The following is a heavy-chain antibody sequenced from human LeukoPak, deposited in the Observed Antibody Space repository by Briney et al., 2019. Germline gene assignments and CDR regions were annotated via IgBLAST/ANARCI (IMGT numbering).Heavy chain of an antibody. D-gene: IGHD4-11*01. J-gene: IGHJ6*03. CDR2: ISGSGGST. CDR1: GFTFSSSA. Sequence: GASLRLACAASGFTFSSSAISCVRQAPGEGRGWVSSISGSGGSTYYADSVKGRFTISRDNSKNTLYLQMNSLRAEDTAVYYCAKEYSNGYYYYYMDVWGKGTTVTVSS. CDR3: AKEYSNGYYYYYMDV. V-gene: IGHV3-23*01.